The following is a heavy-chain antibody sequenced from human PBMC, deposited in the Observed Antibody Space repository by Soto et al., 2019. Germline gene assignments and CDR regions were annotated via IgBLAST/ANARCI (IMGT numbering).Heavy chain of an antibody. J-gene: IGHJ6*01. CDR3: ARVITVPPVGYYGMDV. Sequence: QVQLVQSGAEVKKPGSSVKVSCKASGGTFSNYAISWVRQAPGQGLEWMGGITPIFGTTTYAQRLQGRVTIPADESSTTAHMELSSLRSEDTAVYYCARVITVPPVGYYGMDVW. CDR1: GGTFSNYA. V-gene: IGHV1-69*01. D-gene: IGHD4-4*01. CDR2: ITPIFGTT.